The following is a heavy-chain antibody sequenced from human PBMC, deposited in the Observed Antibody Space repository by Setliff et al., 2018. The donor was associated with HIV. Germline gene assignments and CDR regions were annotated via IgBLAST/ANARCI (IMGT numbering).Heavy chain of an antibody. D-gene: IGHD3-9*01. CDR2: ISVYNGYT. CDR1: GYGFTFYG. CDR3: ARAYDTWTGYYDY. V-gene: IGHV1-18*04. J-gene: IGHJ4*02. Sequence: ASVKVSCKASGYGFTFYGLNWVRQAPGQGLEWMGWISVYNGYTNYAQKLQDRVIMTTDTSTSTVYMELKSLRSDDTAVYYCARAYDTWTGYYDYWGQGTLVTVSS.